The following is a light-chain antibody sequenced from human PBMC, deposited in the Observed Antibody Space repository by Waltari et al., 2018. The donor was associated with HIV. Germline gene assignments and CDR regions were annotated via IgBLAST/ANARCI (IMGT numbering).Light chain of an antibody. CDR1: QSISSW. CDR2: KAS. J-gene: IGKJ1*01. CDR3: QQYKSYPRT. Sequence: DIQMTQSPSTLSASVGDRVTITCRASQSISSWLAWYQQKPEKAPRLLIYKASSLESGVPSRFSGSGSGTEFTLTISSLQPDDFANYYCQQYKSYPRTFGQGTKVEIK. V-gene: IGKV1-5*03.